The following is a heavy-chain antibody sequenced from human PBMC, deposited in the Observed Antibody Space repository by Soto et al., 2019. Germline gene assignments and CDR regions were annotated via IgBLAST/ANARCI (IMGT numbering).Heavy chain of an antibody. J-gene: IGHJ3*02. D-gene: IGHD3-3*01. CDR3: ARDLTAYYDFWSGYYDAFDI. Sequence: ASVKVSCKASGYTFTSYYMHWVRQPPGQGLEWMGIINPSGGSTSYAQKFQGRVTMTRDTSTSTVYMELSSLRSEDTAVYYCARDLTAYYDFWSGYYDAFDIWGQGTMVTVSS. CDR2: INPSGGST. V-gene: IGHV1-46*01. CDR1: GYTFTSYY.